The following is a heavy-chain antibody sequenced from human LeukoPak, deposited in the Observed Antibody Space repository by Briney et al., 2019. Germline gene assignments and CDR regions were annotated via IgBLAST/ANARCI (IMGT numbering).Heavy chain of an antibody. CDR2: IWSHGNRK. J-gene: IGHJ3*01. CDR3: ARDSAADDNDFDV. D-gene: IGHD6-25*01. CDR1: GFTFNNYG. V-gene: IGHV3-33*01. Sequence: GGSLRLSCAASGFTFNNYGMHWVRQAPGKGLEWVAVIWSHGNRKHHSDSVEGRFAISRDNSKNILYLQMNNLRAEDTALYYCARDSAADDNDFDVWGQGTMVTVSS.